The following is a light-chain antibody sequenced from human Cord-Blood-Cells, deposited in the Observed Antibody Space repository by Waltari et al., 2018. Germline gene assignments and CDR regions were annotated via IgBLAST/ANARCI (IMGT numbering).Light chain of an antibody. CDR2: DVS. Sequence: QSALTQPASVSGSPGQSIPISCTGTSSDVGGSNYASWYQQHPGKPPKLMIYDVSNRPSGVSNRFSGSKSGNTASLTISGLQAEDEADYYCSSYTSSSTLVFGGGTKLTVL. CDR3: SSYTSSSTLV. J-gene: IGLJ2*01. V-gene: IGLV2-14*01. CDR1: SSDVGGSNY.